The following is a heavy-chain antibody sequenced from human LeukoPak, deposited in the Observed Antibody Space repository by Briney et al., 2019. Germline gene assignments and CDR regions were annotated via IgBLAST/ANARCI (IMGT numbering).Heavy chain of an antibody. CDR2: IYSGDSGGST. CDR3: AKGATSCSSTSCPDAFDI. Sequence: GGSLRLSCPASGFTVSSNYMTWVRQPPGKGLEWVSVIYSGDSGGSTYYADSVEGRFTISRDNSKNTLYLQMNSLRVEDTAVYYCAKGATSCSSTSCPDAFDIWGQGTMVTVSS. CDR1: GFTVSSNY. V-gene: IGHV3-53*01. J-gene: IGHJ3*02. D-gene: IGHD2-2*01.